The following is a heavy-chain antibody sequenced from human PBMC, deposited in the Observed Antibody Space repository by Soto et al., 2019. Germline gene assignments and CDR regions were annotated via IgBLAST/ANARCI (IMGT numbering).Heavy chain of an antibody. CDR3: ARDGYCSGGSCSVPDSEYFQH. V-gene: IGHV1-18*01. CDR2: ISAYNGNK. J-gene: IGHJ1*01. CDR1: GYTFTSYG. D-gene: IGHD2-15*01. Sequence: ASVKVSCKASGYTFTSYGISWVRQAPGQGLEWMGWISAYNGNKNYAQKLKGRVTMTKNKSTSTAKIKLRSLKTDDTAVYYCARDGYCSGGSCSVPDSEYFQHWGQGTLVTVSS.